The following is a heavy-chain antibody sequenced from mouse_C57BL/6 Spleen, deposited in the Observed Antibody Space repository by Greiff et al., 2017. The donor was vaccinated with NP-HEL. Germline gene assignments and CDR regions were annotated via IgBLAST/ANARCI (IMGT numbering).Heavy chain of an antibody. Sequence: VQLQQPGAELVKPGASVKMSCKASGYTFTSYWITWVKQRPGQGLEWIGDIYPGSGSTNYNEKFKSKATLTVDTSSSTAYMQLSSLTSEDSAVYYCARGPYGSSLYWYFDVWGTGTTVTVSS. CDR2: IYPGSGST. D-gene: IGHD1-1*01. CDR3: ARGPYGSSLYWYFDV. CDR1: GYTFTSYW. J-gene: IGHJ1*03. V-gene: IGHV1-55*01.